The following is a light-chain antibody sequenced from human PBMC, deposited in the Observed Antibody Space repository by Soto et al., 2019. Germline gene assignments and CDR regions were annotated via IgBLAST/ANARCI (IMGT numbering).Light chain of an antibody. CDR2: GAS. V-gene: IGKV3-20*01. CDR3: LKYGSSPA. Sequence: EIVLTQSPGTLSLSPGERATLSCWASRSVSSNTLAWYQQKPGQAPRLLIYGASIRFTVIPDRFSGGGSGTDFTLTISRLEPEDFALYYCLKYGSSPAFGQGTKVQIK. CDR1: RSVSSNT. J-gene: IGKJ1*01.